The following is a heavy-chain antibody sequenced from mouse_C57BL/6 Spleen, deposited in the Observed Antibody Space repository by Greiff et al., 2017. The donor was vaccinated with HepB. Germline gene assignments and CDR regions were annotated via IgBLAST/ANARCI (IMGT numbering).Heavy chain of an antibody. CDR1: GYTFTSYW. Sequence: QVQLQQPGAELVKPGASVKLSCKASGYTFTSYWMQWVKQRPGQGLEWIGEIDPSDSYTNYNQKFKGKATLTVDTSSSTAYMQLSSLTSEDSAGSYCARRESITPAMDYWGQGTSVTVSS. D-gene: IGHD1-2*01. J-gene: IGHJ4*01. CDR3: ARRESITPAMDY. V-gene: IGHV1-50*01. CDR2: IDPSDSYT.